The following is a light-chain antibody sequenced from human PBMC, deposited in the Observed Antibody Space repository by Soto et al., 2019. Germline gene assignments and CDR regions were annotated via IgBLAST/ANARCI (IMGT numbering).Light chain of an antibody. CDR2: DAS. Sequence: EVVLTQSPATLSLTPGERATLSFRASQSVSTYLAWYQQKPGQAPRLLIYDASIRATDIPARFSGSGSGTDLTLTISSLEPEDFAVYYCQQRSNWVTFGGGTKVDIK. V-gene: IGKV3-11*01. CDR3: QQRSNWVT. J-gene: IGKJ4*01. CDR1: QSVSTY.